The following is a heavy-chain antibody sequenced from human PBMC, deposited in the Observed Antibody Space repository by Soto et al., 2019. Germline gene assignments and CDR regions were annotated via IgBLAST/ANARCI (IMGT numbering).Heavy chain of an antibody. J-gene: IGHJ6*02. CDR2: FDPEDAET. Sequence: QVQLVQSGAEVKKPGASVKVSCEVSGYTLTELSMHWVRQPPGKGLEWMGGFDPEDAETIYARRFQGRVTMTEHTSADTAYPELRSLRSEDTAVYYCAAGVVPYGMDVWGQGTTVTVSS. CDR1: GYTLTELS. V-gene: IGHV1-24*01. D-gene: IGHD2-8*01. CDR3: AAGVVPYGMDV.